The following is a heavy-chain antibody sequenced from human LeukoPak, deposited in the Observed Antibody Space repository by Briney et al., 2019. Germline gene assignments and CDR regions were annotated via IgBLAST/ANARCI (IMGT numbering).Heavy chain of an antibody. CDR2: IRFGGSGK. Sequence: GGSLRLSCAASGFTFSSYGMHWVRQAPGKGPEWVAFIRFGGSGKYYAGSMKGRLTISRDNSKNTVYLQMESLRVEDTAFYYCAKDGWLQSLDYWGQGTLVAVSA. V-gene: IGHV3-30*02. CDR3: AKDGWLQSLDY. CDR1: GFTFSSYG. J-gene: IGHJ4*02. D-gene: IGHD5-18*01.